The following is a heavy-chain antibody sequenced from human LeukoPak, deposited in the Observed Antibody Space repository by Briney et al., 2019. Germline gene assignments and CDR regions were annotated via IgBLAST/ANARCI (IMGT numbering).Heavy chain of an antibody. D-gene: IGHD2-15*01. CDR1: GYTFTGYY. V-gene: IGHV1-2*02. CDR3: ARDGGYCSGGSCYVWFDP. CDR2: INPNSGGT. J-gene: IGHJ5*02. Sequence: ASVKVSFKATGYTFTGYYMHWVRQAPGRALEWMGWINPNSGGTNYAQKFQGRVTMTRDTSISTAYMELSRLRSDDTAVYYCARDGGYCSGGSCYVWFDPWGQGTLVTVSS.